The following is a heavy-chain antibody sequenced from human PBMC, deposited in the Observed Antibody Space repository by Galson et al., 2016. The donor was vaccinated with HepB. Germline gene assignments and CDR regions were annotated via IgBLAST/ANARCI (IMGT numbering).Heavy chain of an antibody. CDR2: ISYDGSNK. CDR1: GFRFSSYA. Sequence: SLRLSCAASGFRFSSYAMHWVRQAPGKGLEWVAVISYDGSNKYYTDSVKGRFTISRDNSKNTLYLQMNSLRAEDRAVYYCAKDGLYYGSGSYGSVGYWGQGTLVTGSS. V-gene: IGHV3-30*18. J-gene: IGHJ4*02. CDR3: AKDGLYYGSGSYGSVGY. D-gene: IGHD3-10*01.